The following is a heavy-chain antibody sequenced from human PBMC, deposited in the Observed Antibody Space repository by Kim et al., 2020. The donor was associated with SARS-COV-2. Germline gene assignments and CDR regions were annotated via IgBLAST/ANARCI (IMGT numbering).Heavy chain of an antibody. CDR2: IDPSVSYT. CDR1: GYSFTSYW. J-gene: IGHJ5*02. Sequence: GESLKISCKGSGYSFTSYWISWVRQMPGKGLEWMGRIDPSVSYTNYSPSFQGHVTISADKSISTAYLQWSSLKASDTAMYYCASAQGGSWDWVLDWFDPWGQGTLVTVSS. V-gene: IGHV5-10-1*01. D-gene: IGHD1-26*01. CDR3: ASAQGGSWDWVLDWFDP.